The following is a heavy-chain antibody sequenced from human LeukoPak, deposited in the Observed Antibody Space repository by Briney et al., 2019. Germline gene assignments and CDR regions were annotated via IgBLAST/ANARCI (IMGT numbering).Heavy chain of an antibody. Sequence: SPSQTLSLTCTVSGGSISSGDCYWSWIRQPPGKGLEWIGYIYYSGSTYYNPSLKSRVTISVDTSKNQFSLKLSSVTAADTAVYYCARGAPTVTTIYYYYYMDVWGKGTTVTVSS. CDR3: ARGAPTVTTIYYYYYMDV. CDR2: IYYSGST. J-gene: IGHJ6*03. V-gene: IGHV4-30-4*08. D-gene: IGHD4-11*01. CDR1: GGSISSGDCY.